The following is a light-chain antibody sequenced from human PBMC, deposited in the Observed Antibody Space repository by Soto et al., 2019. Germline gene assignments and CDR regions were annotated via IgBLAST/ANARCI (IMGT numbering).Light chain of an antibody. V-gene: IGKV3-20*01. Sequence: ENVLTQSPGTLSLSPGERATLSCRASQSVSSSYLAWYQQKPGQAPRLLIYGASSRATGIPDRFSGSGYGTEFTLTISSLESEDFAVYYCQQYNIWPPWTFGQGTKVDIK. CDR1: QSVSSSY. J-gene: IGKJ1*01. CDR3: QQYNIWPPWT. CDR2: GAS.